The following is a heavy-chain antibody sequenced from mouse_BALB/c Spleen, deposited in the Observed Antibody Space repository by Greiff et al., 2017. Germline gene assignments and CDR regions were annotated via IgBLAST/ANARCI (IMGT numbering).Heavy chain of an antibody. CDR3: ARTAPYFDY. D-gene: IGHD1-2*01. Sequence: EVKLVESGAELVKPGASVKLSCTASGFNIKDTYMHWVKQRPEQGLEWIGRIDPANGNTKYDPKFQGKATITADTSSNTAYLQLSSLTSEDTAVYYCARTAPYFDYWGQGTTLTVSS. CDR2: IDPANGNT. J-gene: IGHJ2*01. V-gene: IGHV14-3*02. CDR1: GFNIKDTY.